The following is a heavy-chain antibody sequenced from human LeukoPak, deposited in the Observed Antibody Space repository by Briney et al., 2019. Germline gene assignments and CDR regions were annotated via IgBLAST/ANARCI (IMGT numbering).Heavy chain of an antibody. CDR3: ARANYYDSGGFFPYGLDV. Sequence: SETLSLTCTVSGGSISSYYWSWIRQPAGKGLEWIGRIYSSGSTNYSPSLRSRVTMSVDTSKNQFSLKVNSVTAADTALYYCARANYYDSGGFFPYGLDVWGHGTTVTVSS. V-gene: IGHV4-4*07. CDR2: IYSSGST. J-gene: IGHJ6*02. CDR1: GGSISSYY. D-gene: IGHD3-22*01.